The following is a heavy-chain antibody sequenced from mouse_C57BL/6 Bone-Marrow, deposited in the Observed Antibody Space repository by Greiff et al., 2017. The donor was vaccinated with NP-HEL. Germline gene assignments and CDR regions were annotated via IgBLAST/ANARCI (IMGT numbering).Heavy chain of an antibody. V-gene: IGHV5-17*01. CDR1: GFTFSDYG. J-gene: IGHJ2*01. D-gene: IGHD2-1*01. Sequence: DVQLVESGGGLVKPGGSLKLSCAASGFTFSDYGMHWVRQAPEKGLEWVAYISSCSSTIYYADTVKGRFTISRDNAKNTLFLQMPSRMSDDTSMYYCSRKIYYGNYLDYWGQGTTLTVSS. CDR3: SRKIYYGNYLDY. CDR2: ISSCSSTI.